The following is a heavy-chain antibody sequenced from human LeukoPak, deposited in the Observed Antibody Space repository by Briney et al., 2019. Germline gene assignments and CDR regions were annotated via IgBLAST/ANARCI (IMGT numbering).Heavy chain of an antibody. V-gene: IGHV1-2*06. CDR3: ARDLSSTSNWEFDY. D-gene: IGHD7-27*01. J-gene: IGHJ4*02. CDR2: MNGNSGVT. Sequence: GASVKVSCKASGYTFTDYFIHWVRQAPGQGPEWMGRMNGNSGVTMYAQTLQDRVTMTRDTSISTAYMELSRLTSDDTAVYYCARDLSSTSNWEFDYWGQGTLVTVS. CDR1: GYTFTDYF.